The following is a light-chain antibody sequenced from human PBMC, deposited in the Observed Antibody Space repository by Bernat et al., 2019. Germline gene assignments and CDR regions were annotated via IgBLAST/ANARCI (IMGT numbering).Light chain of an antibody. J-gene: IGLJ3*02. CDR2: ADP. Sequence: NFLLTQPLSVSESPGKTVTISCTRIGGSIANNYVQWYRQRPGSAPTTVVYADPQRPSEIPGRFPASIDASSNSASLTIPGLRTEDEADYYCHSYDATNWVFGGGTKLTVL. CDR1: GGSIANNY. CDR3: HSYDATNWV. V-gene: IGLV6-57*04.